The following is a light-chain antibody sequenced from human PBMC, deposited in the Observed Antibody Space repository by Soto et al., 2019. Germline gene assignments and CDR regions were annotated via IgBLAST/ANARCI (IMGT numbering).Light chain of an antibody. Sequence: XXASQSVSNSYLAWYQQKPGQAPRLLIYGSSSRATGIPDRFSGSGSGTDFTLTISRLEPEDFAVYYCQQYGGSPRTFGQGTKVDIK. CDR2: GSS. CDR3: QQYGGSPRT. J-gene: IGKJ1*01. CDR1: QSVSNSY. V-gene: IGKV3-20*01.